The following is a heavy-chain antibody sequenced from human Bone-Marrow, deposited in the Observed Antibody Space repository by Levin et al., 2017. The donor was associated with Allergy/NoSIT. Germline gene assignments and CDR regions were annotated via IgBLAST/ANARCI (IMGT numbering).Heavy chain of an antibody. V-gene: IGHV3-66*01. CDR2: VYSGGPT. Sequence: PGGSLRLSCAASGFTVSANYMSWVRQAPGKGLEWVSVVYSGGPTYYADSVKGRFTISRDNSRNTLYLQMNSLRVEDTAVYFCARVGVDTSCGGDCYLGPFDYWGQGTLVTVSS. J-gene: IGHJ4*02. CDR1: GFTVSANY. CDR3: ARVGVDTSCGGDCYLGPFDY. D-gene: IGHD2-21*02.